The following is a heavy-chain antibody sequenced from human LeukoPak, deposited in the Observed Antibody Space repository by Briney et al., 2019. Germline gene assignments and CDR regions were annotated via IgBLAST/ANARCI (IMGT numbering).Heavy chain of an antibody. D-gene: IGHD3-10*01. V-gene: IGHV4-59*08. J-gene: IGHJ4*02. CDR1: GASISSYY. Sequence: SETLSLTCTVSGASISSYYWSWIRQPPGKGLEWIGYISYSGSTNYNPSLKSRVTISADTSKNQASLTLSSVTAADTAVYYCARHPELYFFDYWGQGTLVTVSS. CDR2: ISYSGST. CDR3: ARHPELYFFDY.